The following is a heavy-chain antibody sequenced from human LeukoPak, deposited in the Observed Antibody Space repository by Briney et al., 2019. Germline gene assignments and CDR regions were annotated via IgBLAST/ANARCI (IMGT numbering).Heavy chain of an antibody. CDR1: GGSISNYY. D-gene: IGHD3-10*01. J-gene: IGHJ4*02. V-gene: IGHV4-59*12. CDR2: IYYSGST. CDR3: ARSSGGNTMYFDY. Sequence: SETLSLTCTVSGGSISNYYWSWIRQPPGKGLECIGYIYYSGSTNYNPSLKSRVTMSVDTSKNQFSLRLSSVTAADTAVYYCARSSGGNTMYFDYWGQGTLVTVSS.